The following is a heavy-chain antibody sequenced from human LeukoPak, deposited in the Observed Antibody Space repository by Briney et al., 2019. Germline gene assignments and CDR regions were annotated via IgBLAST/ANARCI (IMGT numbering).Heavy chain of an antibody. D-gene: IGHD3-22*01. J-gene: IGHJ4*02. V-gene: IGHV4-34*01. CDR3: AREGSYYYDSSGSFDY. CDR2: IYHSGST. Sequence: PSETLSLTCAVYGGSFSGYYWSWIRQPPGKGLEWIGSIYHSGSTYYNPSLKSRVTISVDTSKNQFSLKLSSVTAADTAVYYCAREGSYYYDSSGSFDYWGRGTLVTVSS. CDR1: GGSFSGYY.